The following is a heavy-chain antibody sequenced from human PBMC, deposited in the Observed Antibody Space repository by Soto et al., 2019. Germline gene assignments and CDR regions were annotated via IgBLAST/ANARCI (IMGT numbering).Heavy chain of an antibody. V-gene: IGHV4-59*08. CDR1: EGTISNHD. CDR3: ARRYRSTLDY. CDR2: IYYSGST. J-gene: IGHJ4*02. D-gene: IGHD1-26*01. Sequence: SQTLPLTCTVAEGTISNHDWSWIRQPPGKGLEWIGYIYYSGSTNYNPSLKSRVTISVDTSKNQFSLKLSSVTAADTAVYCRARRYRSTLDYWGQGTLVTLSS.